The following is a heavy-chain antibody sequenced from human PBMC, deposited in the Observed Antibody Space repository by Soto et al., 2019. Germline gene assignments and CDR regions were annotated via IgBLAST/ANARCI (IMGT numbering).Heavy chain of an antibody. V-gene: IGHV3-9*01. D-gene: IGHD5-12*01. CDR1: GFTFDDYA. Sequence: HPGGSLRLSCAASGFTFDDYAMHWVRQAPGKGLEWVSGISWNSGSIGYADSVKGRFTISRDNAKNSLYLQMNSLRAEDTALYYCAKDMRDGYNQPIDYWGQGTLVTVSS. CDR2: ISWNSGSI. J-gene: IGHJ4*02. CDR3: AKDMRDGYNQPIDY.